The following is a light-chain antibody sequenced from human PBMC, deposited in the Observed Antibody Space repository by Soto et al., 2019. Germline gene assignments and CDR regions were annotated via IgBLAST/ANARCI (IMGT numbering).Light chain of an antibody. J-gene: IGKJ1*01. CDR3: QHYGRSSWT. V-gene: IGKV3-20*01. CDR1: QTVRSSF. Sequence: DIELTQSPGTLSLSPGERVTLSCRASQTVRSSFVAWYQQKPGQAPRLLIYGASTRATGIPDRFSGSGSGTDVTLTISSLEPEDLAVYYCQHYGRSSWTFGQGTKVEIK. CDR2: GAS.